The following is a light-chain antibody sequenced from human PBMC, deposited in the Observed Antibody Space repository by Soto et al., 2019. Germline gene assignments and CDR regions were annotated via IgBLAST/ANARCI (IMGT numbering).Light chain of an antibody. CDR1: QTISSW. V-gene: IGKV1-5*03. J-gene: IGKJ1*01. Sequence: DIQMTQSPSTLSGSVGDRVTITCRASQTISSWLAWYQQKPGKAPKLLIYKASTLKSGVPSRFSGSGSGTEFTLTISSLQPDDFATYYCQQYNSYPKTFGQGTKVEIK. CDR2: KAS. CDR3: QQYNSYPKT.